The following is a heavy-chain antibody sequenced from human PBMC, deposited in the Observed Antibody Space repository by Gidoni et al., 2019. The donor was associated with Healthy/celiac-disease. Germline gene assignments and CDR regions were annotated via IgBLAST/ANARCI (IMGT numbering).Heavy chain of an antibody. CDR3: ARSRGDYGDLGQDAFDI. CDR2: ITPFKGNT. D-gene: IGHD4-17*01. Sequence: QMQLVQSGAEVKKTGSSVKVSCKASGYTFTYRYLHRVRQAPGQALEWMGWITPFKGNTNYAQKFQDRVNITRDRSMSTAYMELSSLRSEDAAMYYCARSRGDYGDLGQDAFDIWGQGTMVTVSS. CDR1: GYTFTYRY. J-gene: IGHJ3*02. V-gene: IGHV1-45*02.